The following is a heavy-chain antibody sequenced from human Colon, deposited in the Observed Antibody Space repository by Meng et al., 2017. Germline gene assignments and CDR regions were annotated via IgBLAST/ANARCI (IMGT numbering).Heavy chain of an antibody. J-gene: IGHJ4*01. CDR2: ISHSGST. V-gene: IGHV4-38-2*01. Sequence: SETLSLTCAVSGYSISSGYYWGWIRQPPGKGLEWIGSISHSGSTYYNPSLKSRVTISVDTSKNQFSLKLSSVTAADTAVYYCARGQPRRDGYNYGFEDWGKGNMVNVAS. CDR1: GYSISSGYY. D-gene: IGHD5-24*01. CDR3: ARGQPRRDGYNYGFED.